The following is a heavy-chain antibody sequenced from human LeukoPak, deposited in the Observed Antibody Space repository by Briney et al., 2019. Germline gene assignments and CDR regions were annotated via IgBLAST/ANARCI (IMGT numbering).Heavy chain of an antibody. CDR1: GFTFSSYA. D-gene: IGHD2-15*01. J-gene: IGHJ6*02. V-gene: IGHV3-23*01. Sequence: GGSLRLSCAASGFTFSSYAMSWVRQAPGKGLEWVSSISGSGNRTYYADSVKGRFTISRDNSKNTLFLQMNSLRAEDTAVYYCAKNLYCGGGSCYPSALGMDVWGQGTTVTVPS. CDR3: AKNLYCGGGSCYPSALGMDV. CDR2: ISGSGNRT.